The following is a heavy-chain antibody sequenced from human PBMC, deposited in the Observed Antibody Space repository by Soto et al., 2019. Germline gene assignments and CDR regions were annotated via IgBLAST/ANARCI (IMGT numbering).Heavy chain of an antibody. CDR1: GGSISNYY. CDR2: VYYSGST. V-gene: IGHV4-59*01. Sequence: LSLTCTVSGGSISNYYWTWVRQPPGKGLEWIGYVYYSGSTNYNPSLESRVTISIDASKNQFSLKMKSVTAADTAVYYCVRDYLLTGFDPWGQGALVTVS. D-gene: IGHD3-9*01. CDR3: VRDYLLTGFDP. J-gene: IGHJ5*02.